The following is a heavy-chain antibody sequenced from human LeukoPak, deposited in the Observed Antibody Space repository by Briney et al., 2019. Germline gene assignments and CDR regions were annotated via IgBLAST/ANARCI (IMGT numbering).Heavy chain of an antibody. CDR3: ARGSRSDFWSGYYTRVLGYFDY. Sequence: KPSETLSLTCAVYGGSFSGYYWSWIRQPPGKGLEWIGEINHSGSTNYNPSLKSRATISVDTSRNQFSLKLSSVTAADTAVYYCARGSRSDFWSGYYTRVLGYFDYWGQGTLVTVSS. CDR2: INHSGST. D-gene: IGHD3-3*01. J-gene: IGHJ4*02. V-gene: IGHV4-34*01. CDR1: GGSFSGYY.